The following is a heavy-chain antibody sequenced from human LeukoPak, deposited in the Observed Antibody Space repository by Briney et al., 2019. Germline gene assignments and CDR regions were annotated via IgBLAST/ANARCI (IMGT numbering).Heavy chain of an antibody. CDR1: GYTFNSFS. CDR3: ARDPDHYGSGSG. CDR2: ISTYNGNT. J-gene: IGHJ4*02. V-gene: IGHV1-18*01. Sequence: EASVKVSCKASGYTFNSFSINWVRQAPGQGLEWMGWISTYNGNTNHSQKLQGRVTMTTDTSTSTAYMELRSLRSDDTAVYYCARDPDHYGSGSGWGQGTLVTVSS. D-gene: IGHD3-10*01.